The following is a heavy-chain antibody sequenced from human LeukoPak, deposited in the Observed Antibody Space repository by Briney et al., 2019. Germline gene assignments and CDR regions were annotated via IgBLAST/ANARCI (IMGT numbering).Heavy chain of an antibody. Sequence: PSETLSLTCTVSGGSISSSSYYWGWIRQPPGKGLEWIGSIYYSGSTYYNPSLKSRVTISVDTSKNQFSLKLSSVTAADTAVYYCARHFSVLRFLEWLLVDYWGQGTLVTVSS. V-gene: IGHV4-39*01. D-gene: IGHD3-3*01. CDR2: IYYSGST. CDR1: GGSISSSSYY. J-gene: IGHJ4*02. CDR3: ARHFSVLRFLEWLLVDY.